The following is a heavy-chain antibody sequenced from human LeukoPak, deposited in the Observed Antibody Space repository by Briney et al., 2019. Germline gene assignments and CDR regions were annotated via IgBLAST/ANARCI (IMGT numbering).Heavy chain of an antibody. D-gene: IGHD3-10*01. CDR3: ARDTPPQLLWFGEFVLERGFDY. Sequence: RTGGSLRLSCAASGFTFSRYWMSWVRQAPGKGLEWVANIKQDGSEKYYVDSVKGRFTISRDNAKNSLYLQMNSLRAEDTAVYYCARDTPPQLLWFGEFVLERGFDYWGQGTLVTVSS. V-gene: IGHV3-7*01. CDR2: IKQDGSEK. CDR1: GFTFSRYW. J-gene: IGHJ4*02.